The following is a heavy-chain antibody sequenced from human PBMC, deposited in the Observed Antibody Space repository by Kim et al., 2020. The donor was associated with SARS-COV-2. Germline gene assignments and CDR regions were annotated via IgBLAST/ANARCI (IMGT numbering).Heavy chain of an antibody. Sequence: SETLSLTCTVSGGSISSYYWSWIRQPPGKGLEWIGYIYYSGSTNYNPSLKSRVTISVDTSKNQFSLKLSSVTAADTAVYYCAGALNYYDSSGYRRWGQGT. D-gene: IGHD3-22*01. V-gene: IGHV4-59*01. CDR3: AGALNYYDSSGYRR. CDR1: GGSISSYY. CDR2: IYYSGST. J-gene: IGHJ4*02.